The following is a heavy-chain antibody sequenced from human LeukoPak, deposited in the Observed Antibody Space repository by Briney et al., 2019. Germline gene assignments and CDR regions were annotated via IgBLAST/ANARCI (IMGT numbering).Heavy chain of an antibody. CDR3: ARYPITMKGFDY. CDR1: GYTFTNYY. Sequence: ASVKVSCKASGYTFTNYYIHWVRQALGQGPEWMGIINPSGGYTTYAQRFQGRVTMTRDTSTSTVYMELSSLRSEDTAVYYCARYPITMKGFDYWGQGTLVTVSS. CDR2: INPSGGYT. V-gene: IGHV1-46*01. J-gene: IGHJ4*02. D-gene: IGHD3-22*01.